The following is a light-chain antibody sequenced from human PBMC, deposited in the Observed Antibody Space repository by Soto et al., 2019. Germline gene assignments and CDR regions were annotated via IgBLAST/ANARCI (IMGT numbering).Light chain of an antibody. Sequence: QLVLTQSPSASASLGASVKLTCTLSSGPTSYATAWHQQQPEKGPRYLMKLNSDGSHSKGDGIPDRFSGSSSGAERYLIISSLQSEDEADYYCQTWGTGIHVFGTGTKLTVL. CDR3: QTWGTGIHV. CDR2: LNSDGSH. J-gene: IGLJ1*01. V-gene: IGLV4-69*01. CDR1: SGPTSYA.